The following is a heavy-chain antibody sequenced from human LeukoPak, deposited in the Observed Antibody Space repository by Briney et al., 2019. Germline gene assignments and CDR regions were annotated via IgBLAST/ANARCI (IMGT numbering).Heavy chain of an antibody. CDR2: IYHSGST. Sequence: PSETLSLACAVSGYSISSGYYWGWIRQPPGKGLEWIGSIYHSGSTYYNPSLESRVTISVDTSKNQFSLKLSSVTAADTAVYYCARNLPNSSGWYGGFVYWGQGTLVTVSS. J-gene: IGHJ4*02. CDR1: GYSISSGYY. D-gene: IGHD6-19*01. CDR3: ARNLPNSSGWYGGFVY. V-gene: IGHV4-38-2*01.